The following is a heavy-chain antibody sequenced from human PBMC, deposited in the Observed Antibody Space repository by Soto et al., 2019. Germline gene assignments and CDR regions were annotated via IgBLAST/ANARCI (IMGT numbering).Heavy chain of an antibody. D-gene: IGHD2-2*01. J-gene: IGHJ4*02. CDR2: ISGSGGSR. CDR3: AKDSFPSIVVVPAATLPFDY. CDR1: GFTFRSCA. V-gene: IGHV3-23*01. Sequence: GGSLRLSSSASGFTFRSCAMSWVRQAPRKELEWVSAISGSGGSRYYADYVKGRFTISSDNSKNTLYLQMNSLRAEDTAVYYCAKDSFPSIVVVPAATLPFDYWGQGTLVTV.